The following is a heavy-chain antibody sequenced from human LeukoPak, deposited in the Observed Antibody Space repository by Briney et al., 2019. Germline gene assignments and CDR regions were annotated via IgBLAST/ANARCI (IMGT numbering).Heavy chain of an antibody. CDR3: ARDRGGNSAGFDS. Sequence: PGGSLRLSCAASGFSFDDYSMHWVRQPPGKGLEWVSLVSWDGGSVYYADSVRGRFTISRDNRKDSLFLQMKSLKSDDSGLYFCARDRGGNSAGFDSWGQGTLVTVSS. J-gene: IGHJ4*02. V-gene: IGHV3-43*01. D-gene: IGHD5-12*01. CDR1: GFSFDDYS. CDR2: VSWDGGSV.